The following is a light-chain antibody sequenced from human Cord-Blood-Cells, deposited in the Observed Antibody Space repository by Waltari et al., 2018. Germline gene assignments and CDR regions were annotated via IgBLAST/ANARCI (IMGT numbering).Light chain of an antibody. CDR2: GAS. J-gene: IGKJ4*01. CDR1: QSVSSSY. Sequence: DIVLTQSRGTLTLSTQDSPNPPCRASQSVSSSYLAWYQQKPGQAPRLLIYGASSRATGIPDRFSGSGSGTDFTLTISRLEPEDFAVYYCQQYGSSPLTFGGGTKVEIK. CDR3: QQYGSSPLT. V-gene: IGKV3-20*01.